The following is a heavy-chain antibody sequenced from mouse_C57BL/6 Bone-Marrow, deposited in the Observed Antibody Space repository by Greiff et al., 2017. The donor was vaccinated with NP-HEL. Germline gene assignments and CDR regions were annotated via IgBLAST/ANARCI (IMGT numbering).Heavy chain of an antibody. J-gene: IGHJ1*03. Sequence: QVHVKQPGAELVRPGTSVKLSCKASGYTFTSYWMHWVKKRPGQGLEWIGVIDPSDSYTKYNQKFKGKATLTVDTSSSTAYMQLSSLASEDSAVYYCARRGGRRYFDVWGTGTTVTVSS. CDR1: GYTFTSYW. CDR2: IDPSDSYT. CDR3: ARRGGRRYFDV. V-gene: IGHV1-59*01.